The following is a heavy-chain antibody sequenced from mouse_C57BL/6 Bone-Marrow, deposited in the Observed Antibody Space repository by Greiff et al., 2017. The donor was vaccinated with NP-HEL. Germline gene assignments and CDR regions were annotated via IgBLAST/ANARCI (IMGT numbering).Heavy chain of an antibody. CDR3: ARHGYYPYYFDY. CDR1: GFTFSSYT. CDR2: ISGGGGNT. J-gene: IGHJ2*01. Sequence: DVQLVESGGGLVKPGGSLKLSCAASGFTFSSYTMSWVRQTPEKRLEWVATISGGGGNTYYPDSVKGRFTISRDNAKNTLYLQMSSLRSEDTALYYCARHGYYPYYFDYWGQGTTLTVSS. D-gene: IGHD2-3*01. V-gene: IGHV5-9*01.